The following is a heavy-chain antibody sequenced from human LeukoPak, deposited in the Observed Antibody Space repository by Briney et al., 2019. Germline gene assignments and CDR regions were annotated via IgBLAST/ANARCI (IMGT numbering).Heavy chain of an antibody. V-gene: IGHV1-24*01. CDR3: ARDSIVVVVAATLCDY. Sequence: GASVKVSCKISGYTLTELSMHWVRQAPGKGLEWMGGFDPEDGETIYAQKFQGRVTMTEDASTDTAYMELRSLRSDDTAVYYCARDSIVVVVAATLCDYWGQGTLVTVSS. D-gene: IGHD2-15*01. J-gene: IGHJ4*02. CDR2: FDPEDGET. CDR1: GYTLTELS.